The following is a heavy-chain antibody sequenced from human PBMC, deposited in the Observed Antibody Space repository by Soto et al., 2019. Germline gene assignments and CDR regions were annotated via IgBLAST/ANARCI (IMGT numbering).Heavy chain of an antibody. CDR3: ARGPPHVLRGAFDI. CDR2: IIPIFGTA. CDR1: GGTFSSYA. D-gene: IGHD2-15*01. V-gene: IGHV1-69*01. Sequence: QGQLVQSGAEVKKPGSSVKVSCNASGGTFSSYAISWVRQAPGQGLEWMGGIIPIFGTANYAQQFQGRVKITADESTGTAYLYLSSLRSEDTAVSYCARGPPHVLRGAFDIWGKGTMVTVSS. J-gene: IGHJ3*02.